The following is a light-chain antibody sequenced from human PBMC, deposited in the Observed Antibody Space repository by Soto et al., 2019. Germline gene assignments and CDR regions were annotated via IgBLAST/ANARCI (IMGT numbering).Light chain of an antibody. Sequence: QSALTQPASVSGSPGQSITISCTGTSSDVGGYNYVSWYQQHPGKAPKLMIYDVFNRPSGVSTRFSGSKSGNTASLTISGLQAEDEADYYCSSYTSSSTVVFGGGTKVTVL. CDR3: SSYTSSSTVV. V-gene: IGLV2-14*01. J-gene: IGLJ2*01. CDR1: SSDVGGYNY. CDR2: DVF.